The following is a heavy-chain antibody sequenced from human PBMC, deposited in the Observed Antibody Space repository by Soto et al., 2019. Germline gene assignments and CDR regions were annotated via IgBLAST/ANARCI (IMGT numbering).Heavy chain of an antibody. J-gene: IGHJ4*02. CDR1: GLTFSSYA. V-gene: IGHV3-30-3*01. CDR3: AREGNNWNDVLDY. CDR2: ISYDGSNK. Sequence: QVQLVESGGGVVQPGRSLRLSCAASGLTFSSYAMHWVRQAPGKGLEWVAVISYDGSNKYYADSVKGRFTISRDNSKNTLYLQMNSLRAEDTAVYYCAREGNNWNDVLDYWGQGTLVTVSS. D-gene: IGHD1-20*01.